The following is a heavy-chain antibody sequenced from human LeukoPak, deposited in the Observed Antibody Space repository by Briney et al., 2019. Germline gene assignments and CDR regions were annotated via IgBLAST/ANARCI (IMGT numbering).Heavy chain of an antibody. D-gene: IGHD6-19*01. CDR1: GFTFGSYE. Sequence: GGSLRLSCAVSGFTFGSYEMNWVSQAPGKGLEWVSYISSSGDTVYYPDSVKGRFTISRDNAKNSLYLQMNSLRGGDTAVYYCARGGAVAGLYWGQGTLVTVSS. CDR3: ARGGAVAGLY. J-gene: IGHJ4*02. V-gene: IGHV3-48*03. CDR2: ISSSGDTV.